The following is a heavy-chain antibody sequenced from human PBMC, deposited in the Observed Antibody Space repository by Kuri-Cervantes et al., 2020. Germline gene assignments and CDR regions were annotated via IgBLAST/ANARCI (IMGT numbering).Heavy chain of an antibody. D-gene: IGHD3-3*01. CDR2: IKQDGSEK. Sequence: GGSLRLSCAASGFTFSSYWMSWVRQAPGKGLEWVANIKQDGSEKYYVDSVKGRFTISRDNAKNSLYLQMNSLRAEDTAVYYCARGGGYDFWSGYYNWGQGTLVTV. J-gene: IGHJ4*02. V-gene: IGHV3-7*01. CDR1: GFTFSSYW. CDR3: ARGGGYDFWSGYYN.